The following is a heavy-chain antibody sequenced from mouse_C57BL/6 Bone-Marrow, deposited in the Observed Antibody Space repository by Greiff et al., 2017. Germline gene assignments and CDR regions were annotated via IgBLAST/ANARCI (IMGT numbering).Heavy chain of an antibody. D-gene: IGHD1-1*01. J-gene: IGHJ4*01. V-gene: IGHV5-9*01. Sequence: EVQLVESGGGLVKPGGSLKLSCAASGFTFSSYTMPWVRQTPEKRLEWVATISGGGGNTYYPDSVKGRYTISRDNAKNTLYLQMSSLRSEDTALYYCAGTYYGSSSYYAMDCWGRGTSVTVSS. CDR3: AGTYYGSSSYYAMDC. CDR1: GFTFSSYT. CDR2: ISGGGGNT.